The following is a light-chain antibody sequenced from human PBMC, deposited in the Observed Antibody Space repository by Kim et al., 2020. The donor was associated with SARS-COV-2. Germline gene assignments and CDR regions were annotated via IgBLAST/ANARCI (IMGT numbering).Light chain of an antibody. CDR3: QSYDSILSSVI. V-gene: IGLV1-40*01. CDR1: RSNLGAYYD. J-gene: IGLJ2*01. Sequence: QSVLTQTSSVSGAPGQSVTISCTGTRSNLGAYYDVNWYQQFPGTAPKLIIYKNNNRHSGVPDRFSGSKSDTSASLDITGLQVEDEADYYCQSYDSILSSVIFGGGTQLTVL. CDR2: KNN.